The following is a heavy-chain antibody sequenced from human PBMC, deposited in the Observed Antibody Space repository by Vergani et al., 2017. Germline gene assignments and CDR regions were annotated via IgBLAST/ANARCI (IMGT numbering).Heavy chain of an antibody. Sequence: QVQLQQWGAGLLKPSETLSLTCAVYGGSFSGYYWSWIRQPPGKGREWIGEINHSGSTNYNPSLTRRVTISVDTSKNQFSLKLSSLTAADTAVYYCAGDIVVVPAAINWFDPWGQGTLVTVSS. D-gene: IGHD2-2*01. CDR2: INHSGST. V-gene: IGHV4-34*01. CDR1: GGSFSGYY. J-gene: IGHJ5*02. CDR3: AGDIVVVPAAINWFDP.